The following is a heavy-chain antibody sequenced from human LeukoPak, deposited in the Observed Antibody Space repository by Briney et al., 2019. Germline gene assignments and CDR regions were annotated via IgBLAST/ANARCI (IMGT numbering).Heavy chain of an antibody. D-gene: IGHD4-23*01. CDR3: ARGAGGNDDY. Sequence: SETLPLTCTVSGVFISSYYWSWIRQPPGKGLEWIGYIYYSGTTNYNPSLKSRVTISVDTSKNQFSLKLSSVTAADTAVYYCARGAGGNDDYWGQGTLVTVSS. J-gene: IGHJ4*02. V-gene: IGHV4-59*01. CDR1: GVFISSYY. CDR2: IYYSGTT.